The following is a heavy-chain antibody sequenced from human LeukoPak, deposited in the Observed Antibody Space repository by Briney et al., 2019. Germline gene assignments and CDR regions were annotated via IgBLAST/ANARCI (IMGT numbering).Heavy chain of an antibody. D-gene: IGHD6-19*01. J-gene: IGHJ5*02. CDR3: ARVGSGWYGLEIRKSWFEP. V-gene: IGHV1-18*04. CDR2: ISTYNGNT. Sequence: ASVKVSCKASGYAFSSYGISWVRQAPGQGLEWMGWISTYNGNTNYAQKLQGRVTMTTDISTSTAYMELRSLRSDDTAVYYCARVGSGWYGLEIRKSWFEPWGQGTLVTVSP. CDR1: GYAFSSYG.